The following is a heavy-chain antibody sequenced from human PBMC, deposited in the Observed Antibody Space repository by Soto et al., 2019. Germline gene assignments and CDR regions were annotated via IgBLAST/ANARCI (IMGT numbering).Heavy chain of an antibody. CDR2: IYSGGST. V-gene: IGHV3-53*01. Sequence: GGSLRLSCAASGFTVSSNYMSWVRQAPEKGLEWVSVIYSGGSTYYADSVKGRFTISRDNSKNTLYLQMNSLRAEDTAVYYCSRADYYDILTGYYLFSNRGYYYYGMDVCGQLSTVPVS. CDR1: GFTVSSNY. CDR3: SRADYYDILTGYYLFSNRGYYYYGMDV. J-gene: IGHJ6*02. D-gene: IGHD3-9*01.